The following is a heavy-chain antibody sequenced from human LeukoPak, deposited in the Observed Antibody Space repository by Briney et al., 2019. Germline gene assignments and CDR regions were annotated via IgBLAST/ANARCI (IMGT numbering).Heavy chain of an antibody. D-gene: IGHD3-22*01. CDR2: INHSGNT. V-gene: IGHV4-38-2*02. J-gene: IGHJ4*02. Sequence: SETLSLTCTVSAYSISSGYYWGWIRPAPGKGLEWIGSINHSGNTYYNPFLKSRVTISVDTSKNQFSLKLSSVTAADTAVYYCARADYYDSSGYYFDYWGQGTLVTVSS. CDR1: AYSISSGYY. CDR3: ARADYYDSSGYYFDY.